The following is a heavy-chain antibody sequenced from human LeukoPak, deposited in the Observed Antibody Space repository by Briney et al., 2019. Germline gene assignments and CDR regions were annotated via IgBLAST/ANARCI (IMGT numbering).Heavy chain of an antibody. D-gene: IGHD5-12*01. CDR1: GGSISSGTYY. CDR3: ATSPSGYDRHFDY. Sequence: PSETLSLTCTVSGGSISSGTYYWTWIRQPAGKGLEWIGRIYTSGSTNYNPSLKSRVTISIDTSKNQFSLKLSSVTAADTAVYYCATSPSGYDRHFDYWGQGTLVTVSS. CDR2: IYTSGST. J-gene: IGHJ4*02. V-gene: IGHV4-61*02.